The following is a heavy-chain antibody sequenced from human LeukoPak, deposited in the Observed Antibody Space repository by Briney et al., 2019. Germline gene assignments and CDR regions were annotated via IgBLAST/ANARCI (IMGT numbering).Heavy chain of an antibody. CDR2: ISYDGSNK. J-gene: IGHJ6*02. CDR3: ARDVEGGGSGPYYGMDV. Sequence: GSLRLSCAASGFTFSSYAMHWVRQAPGKGLEWVAVISYDGSNKYYADSVKGRFTTSRDNSKNTLYLQMNSLRAEDTAVYYCARDVEGGGSGPYYGMDVWGQGTTVTVSS. D-gene: IGHD2-15*01. V-gene: IGHV3-30*04. CDR1: GFTFSSYA.